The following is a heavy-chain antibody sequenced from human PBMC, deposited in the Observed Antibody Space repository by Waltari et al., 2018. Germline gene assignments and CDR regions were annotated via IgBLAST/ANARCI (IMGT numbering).Heavy chain of an antibody. J-gene: IGHJ4*02. V-gene: IGHV4-39*07. CDR2: IYYSGST. D-gene: IGHD1-26*01. CDR3: ARGSAWELPDY. Sequence: QLQLQESGPGLVKPSETLSLTCTVSGGSISSSSYYWGWIRQPPGKGLEWIGSIYYSGSTYYNPSLKSRVTISVDTYKNQFSLKLSSVTAADTAVYYCARGSAWELPDYWGQGTLVTVSS. CDR1: GGSISSSSYY.